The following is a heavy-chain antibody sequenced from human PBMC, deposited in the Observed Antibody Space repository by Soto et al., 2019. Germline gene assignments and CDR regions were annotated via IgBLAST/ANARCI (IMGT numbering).Heavy chain of an antibody. CDR1: GFSLYTSGVG. Sequence: QITLKESGPPLVEPTQTLTLTCTFSGFSLYTSGVGVAWIRQPPGKALEWLALIYWDDDKRYSPFLNNRLTITKDTSKNQVVLTMTNVDPLDTATYYCAQRPTDGSGSSSWFDSWGPGILVTVSS. CDR3: AQRPTDGSGSSSWFDS. V-gene: IGHV2-5*02. CDR2: IYWDDDK. J-gene: IGHJ5*01. D-gene: IGHD3-10*01.